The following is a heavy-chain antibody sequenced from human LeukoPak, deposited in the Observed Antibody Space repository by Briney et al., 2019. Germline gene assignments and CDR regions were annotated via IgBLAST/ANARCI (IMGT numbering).Heavy chain of an antibody. D-gene: IGHD5-12*01. CDR1: GGTFSSYA. CDR3: AIRGYGGYDTQKIDY. Sequence: GASVKVSCKASGGTFSSYAISWVRQAPGQGLEWMGRIIPIFGTANYAQKFQGRVTITADKSTSTACMELSSLRSEDTAVYYCAIRGYGGYDTQKIDYWGQGTLVTVSS. V-gene: IGHV1-69*06. J-gene: IGHJ4*02. CDR2: IIPIFGTA.